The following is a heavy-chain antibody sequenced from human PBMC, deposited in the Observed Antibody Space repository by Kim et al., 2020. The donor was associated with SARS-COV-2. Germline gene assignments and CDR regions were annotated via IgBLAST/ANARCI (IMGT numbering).Heavy chain of an antibody. V-gene: IGHV3-53*01. Sequence: GGSLRLSCAASGFTVSSNYMSWVRQAPGKGLEWVSVIYSGGSTYYADSVKGRFTISRDNSKNTLYLQMNSLRAEDTAVYYCARDRIEFPGSYYSYYYYGMDVWGQGTTVTVSS. CDR2: IYSGGST. J-gene: IGHJ6*02. D-gene: IGHD1-26*01. CDR1: GFTVSSNY. CDR3: ARDRIEFPGSYYSYYYYGMDV.